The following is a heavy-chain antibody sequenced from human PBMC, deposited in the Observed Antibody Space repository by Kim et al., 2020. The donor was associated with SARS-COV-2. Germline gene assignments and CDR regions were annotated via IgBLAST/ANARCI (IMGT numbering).Heavy chain of an antibody. V-gene: IGHV4-4*02. CDR3: ARAAGTWGYGDYSPTCFDY. J-gene: IGHJ4*02. Sequence: SETLSLTCAVSGGSISSSNWWSWVRQPPGKGLEWIGEIYHSGSTNYNPSLKSRVTISVDKSKNQFSLKLSSVTAADTAVYYCARAAGTWGYGDYSPTCFDYWGQGTLVTVSS. CDR1: GGSISSSNW. D-gene: IGHD4-17*01. CDR2: IYHSGST.